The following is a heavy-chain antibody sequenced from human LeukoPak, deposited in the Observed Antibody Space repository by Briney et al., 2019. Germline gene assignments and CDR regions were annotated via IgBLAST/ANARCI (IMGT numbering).Heavy chain of an antibody. Sequence: GGSLRLSCSASGFTFSSYAMHWVRQAPGKGLEYVSAISSHGGSTYYADSVKGRFTISRDNPKNTLYLQMSSLRAEDTAVYYCVKFMRYDSSVYRDYWGQGTLVTVSS. CDR3: VKFMRYDSSVYRDY. CDR1: GFTFSSYA. V-gene: IGHV3-64D*09. CDR2: ISSHGGST. D-gene: IGHD3-22*01. J-gene: IGHJ4*02.